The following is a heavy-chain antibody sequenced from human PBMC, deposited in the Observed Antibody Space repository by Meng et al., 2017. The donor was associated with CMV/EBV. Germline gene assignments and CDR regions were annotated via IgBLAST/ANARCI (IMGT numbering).Heavy chain of an antibody. V-gene: IGHV4-39*01. CDR3: ARHRQQLILHAFDI. D-gene: IGHD6-13*01. J-gene: IGHJ3*02. CDR1: GGSISSSSYY. CDR2: IYYSGST. Sequence: SETLSLTCTVSGGSISSSSYYWGWIRQPPGKGLEWIGSIYYSGSTYYNPSLKSRVTISVDTSKNQFSLKLSSVTAADTAVYYCARHRQQLILHAFDIWGQGTVVTVSS.